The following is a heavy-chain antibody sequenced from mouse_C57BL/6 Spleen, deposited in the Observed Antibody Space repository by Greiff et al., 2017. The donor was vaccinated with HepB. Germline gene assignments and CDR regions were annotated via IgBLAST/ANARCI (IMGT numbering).Heavy chain of an antibody. D-gene: IGHD2-1*01. V-gene: IGHV1-82*01. J-gene: IGHJ3*01. Sequence: VKLMESGPELVKPGASVKISCKASGYAFSSSWMNWVKQRPGKGLEWIGRIYPGDGDTNYNGKFKGKATLTADKSSSTAYMQLSSLTSEDSAVYFCASIYYGNYETWFAYWGQGTLVTVSA. CDR1: GYAFSSSW. CDR2: IYPGDGDT. CDR3: ASIYYGNYETWFAY.